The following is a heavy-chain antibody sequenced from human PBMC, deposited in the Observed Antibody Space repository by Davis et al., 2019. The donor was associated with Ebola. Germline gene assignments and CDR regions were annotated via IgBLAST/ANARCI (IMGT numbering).Heavy chain of an antibody. J-gene: IGHJ6*03. Sequence: SETLSLTCAVSGGSISSNNYYWGWIRQPPGKGLEWIGSIFHSGSTYYNSSLKSRVTISVDTSKNQFSLKLSSVTAADTAVYYCARSTYSYGYYMDFWGKGTTVTVS. V-gene: IGHV4-39*07. CDR3: ARSTYSYGYYMDF. CDR1: GGSISSNNYY. CDR2: IFHSGST. D-gene: IGHD5-18*01.